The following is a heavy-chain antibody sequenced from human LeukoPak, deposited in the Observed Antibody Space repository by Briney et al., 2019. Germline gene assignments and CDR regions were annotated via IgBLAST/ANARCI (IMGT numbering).Heavy chain of an antibody. Sequence: GESLKISCQGSGYSFTDYWIGWVRQMPGKGLEWMAIIYPGDSETRYSPSFEGQVIISTDKSNNTAHLQWNSLKASDTAMYYCSRLGYSTGWEYYFDDWGQGTRVTVSS. V-gene: IGHV5-51*01. J-gene: IGHJ4*02. CDR2: IYPGDSET. CDR1: GYSFTDYW. CDR3: SRLGYSTGWEYYFDD. D-gene: IGHD6-19*01.